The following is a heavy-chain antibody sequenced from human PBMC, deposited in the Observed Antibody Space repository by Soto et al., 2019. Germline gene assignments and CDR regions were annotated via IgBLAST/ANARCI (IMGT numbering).Heavy chain of an antibody. Sequence: KPSETLSLTCTVSGRSISSSSYYWGWIRQPPGEGMEWIGSIFDSGITYYNPSLKSRVTISVDTSENQFSLKLSSVTAADTAVYYCARRTLSSEYNWFDPWGEGTLVTVSS. J-gene: IGHJ5*02. CDR2: IFDSGIT. CDR1: GRSISSSSYY. V-gene: IGHV4-39*01. CDR3: ARRTLSSEYNWFDP. D-gene: IGHD3-10*01.